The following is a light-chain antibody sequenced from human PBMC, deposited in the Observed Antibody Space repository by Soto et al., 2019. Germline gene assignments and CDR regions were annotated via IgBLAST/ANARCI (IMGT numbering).Light chain of an antibody. J-gene: IGLJ3*02. Sequence: QSALTQPRSVSGSPGRSVTISCTGTSSDVGGYDYVSWYQQHPGKAPKLLIYDVNKRPSGVPDRFSGSKSGNTASLTVSGVQAEDEADYYCCSYAGKSTYTWGFGGGTQLTVL. CDR2: DVN. CDR3: CSYAGKSTYTWG. CDR1: SSDVGGYDY. V-gene: IGLV2-11*01.